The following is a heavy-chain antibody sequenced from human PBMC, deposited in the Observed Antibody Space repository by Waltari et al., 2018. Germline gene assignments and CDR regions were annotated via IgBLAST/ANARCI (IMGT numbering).Heavy chain of an antibody. Sequence: QVQLQESGPGLVKPSETLSLTCAVSGYSISSGYYWGWIRQPPGKGLEWIGSIYHSGSTYYNPSLKSRVTISVDTSKNQFSLKLSSVTAADTAVYYCARGGVVYAPFDYWGQGTLVTVSS. V-gene: IGHV4-38-2*01. D-gene: IGHD2-8*02. CDR2: IYHSGST. CDR1: GYSISSGYY. J-gene: IGHJ4*02. CDR3: ARGGVVYAPFDY.